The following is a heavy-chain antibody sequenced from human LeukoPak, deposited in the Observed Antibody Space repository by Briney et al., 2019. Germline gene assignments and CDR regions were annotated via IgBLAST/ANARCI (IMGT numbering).Heavy chain of an antibody. CDR2: IYYSGST. CDR1: GYSISSSSW. D-gene: IGHD6-13*01. Sequence: SETLSLTCAVSGYSISSSSWWGWIRQPPGKGLEWIGYIYYSGSTYYNPSLKSRVTMSVDTSKNQFSLKLSSVTAVDTAVYYCARRGSSSWTQFDPWGQGTLVTVSS. J-gene: IGHJ5*02. V-gene: IGHV4-28*01. CDR3: ARRGSSSWTQFDP.